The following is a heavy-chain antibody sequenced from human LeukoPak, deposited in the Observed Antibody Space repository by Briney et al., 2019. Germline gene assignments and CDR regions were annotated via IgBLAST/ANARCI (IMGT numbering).Heavy chain of an antibody. V-gene: IGHV4-38-2*02. CDR2: IYHSGST. D-gene: IGHD1-26*01. CDR3: ARADIVGADIDY. J-gene: IGHJ4*02. Sequence: SETLSLTCSVSGYSIGSAYYWGWIRQPPGQGLEWIGHIYHSGSTYYNPSLKSRVTISMDTSKNHLSLKLTSVTAADTAVYFCARADIVGADIDYWGQGTLVTVSS. CDR1: GYSIGSAYY.